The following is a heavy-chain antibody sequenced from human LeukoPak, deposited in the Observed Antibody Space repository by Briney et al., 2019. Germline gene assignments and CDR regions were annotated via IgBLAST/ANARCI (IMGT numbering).Heavy chain of an antibody. V-gene: IGHV4-59*01. D-gene: IGHD3-10*01. Sequence: SETLSLTCTVSGGSISSYYWSWIRQPPGKGLEWIGYIYYSGSTNYNPSLKSRVTISVDTSKNQFSLKLSSVTAAHPAVYYCARVAYYYGSGSSTAVDTWGQGTLVTVSS. CDR2: IYYSGST. CDR3: ARVAYYYGSGSSTAVDT. J-gene: IGHJ5*02. CDR1: GGSISSYY.